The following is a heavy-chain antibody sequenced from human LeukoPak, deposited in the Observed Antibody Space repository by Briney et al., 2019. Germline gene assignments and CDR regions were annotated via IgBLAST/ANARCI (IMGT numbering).Heavy chain of an antibody. D-gene: IGHD5-12*01. V-gene: IGHV3-23*01. CDR3: AKDRFWGYSGYDESGADY. Sequence: PGGSLRLSCAASGFTFSSYAMSWVRQAPGKGLEWVSAISGSGGSTYHADSVKGRFTISRDNSKNTLYLQMNSLRAEDTAVYYCAKDRFWGYSGYDESGADYWGQGTLVTVSS. CDR1: GFTFSSYA. CDR2: ISGSGGST. J-gene: IGHJ4*02.